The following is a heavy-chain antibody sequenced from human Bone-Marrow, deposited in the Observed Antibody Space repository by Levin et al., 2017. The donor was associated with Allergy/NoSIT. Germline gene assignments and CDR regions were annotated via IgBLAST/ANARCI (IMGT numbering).Heavy chain of an antibody. Sequence: GESLKISCAASGFSFNDHSMNWVRQAPGKGLEWVGRTRNKANIYTTEYAASVKGRFTISRDDSRSSLFLQMNSLQTEDTAVYYCAREGDRSAYYIDFDYWGQGTLVTVSS. J-gene: IGHJ4*02. CDR2: TRNKANIYTT. V-gene: IGHV3-72*01. CDR1: GFSFNDHS. CDR3: AREGDRSAYYIDFDY. D-gene: IGHD3-9*01.